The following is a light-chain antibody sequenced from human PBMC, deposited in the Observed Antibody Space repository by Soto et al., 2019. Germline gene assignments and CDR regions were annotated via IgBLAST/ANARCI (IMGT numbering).Light chain of an antibody. CDR3: SSYTSSSTWV. Sequence: QSALTQPASVSGSPGQSITISCTGTSSDVGGYGYVSWYQQHPGKAPKLIIYEVINRPSGVSNRFSGSKSGNTASLTISGLQAEDEANYYCSSYTSSSTWVFGGGTKVTVL. J-gene: IGLJ3*02. V-gene: IGLV2-14*01. CDR2: EVI. CDR1: SSDVGGYGY.